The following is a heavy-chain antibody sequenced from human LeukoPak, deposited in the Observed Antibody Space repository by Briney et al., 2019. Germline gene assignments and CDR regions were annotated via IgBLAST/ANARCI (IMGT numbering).Heavy chain of an antibody. J-gene: IGHJ4*02. V-gene: IGHV4-34*01. Sequence: PSETLSLTRAVYGGSFSGYYWSWIRQPPGKGLEWIGEINHSGSTNYNPSLKSRVTISVDTSKNQFSLKLSSVTAADTAVYYCARATKYSSSWYHTRGAVYYFDYWGQGTLVTVSS. CDR3: ARATKYSSSWYHTRGAVYYFDY. CDR1: GGSFSGYY. CDR2: INHSGST. D-gene: IGHD6-13*01.